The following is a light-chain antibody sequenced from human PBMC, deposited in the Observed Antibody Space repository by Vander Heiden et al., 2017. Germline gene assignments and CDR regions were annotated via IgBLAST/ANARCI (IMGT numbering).Light chain of an antibody. Sequence: IQLTQSPSSLSASVGDRVTITCRASQGICSYLACYQTKPGKAPKSLTYAASTLKCGIPSRFSGSGSGTDLTLTISSLQPEDFETDYYQQHNSYPPFTFGPGTKVDIK. CDR2: AAS. CDR1: QGICSY. J-gene: IGKJ3*01. CDR3: QQHNSYPPFT. V-gene: IGKV1-9*01.